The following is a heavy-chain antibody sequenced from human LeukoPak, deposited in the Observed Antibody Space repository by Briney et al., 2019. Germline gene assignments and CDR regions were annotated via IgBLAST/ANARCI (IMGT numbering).Heavy chain of an antibody. CDR2: ISSSSSTI. V-gene: IGHV3-48*01. CDR3: AKDRGFLEWLSHPYFDY. D-gene: IGHD3-3*01. J-gene: IGHJ4*02. CDR1: RFTFSSYS. Sequence: GGSLRLSCVASRFTFSSYSINWLGQAPGNGLEWVSYISSSSSTIYYADSVKGRFTISRDNAKNSLYLQMNSLRAEDTAVYYCAKDRGFLEWLSHPYFDYWGQGTLVTVSS.